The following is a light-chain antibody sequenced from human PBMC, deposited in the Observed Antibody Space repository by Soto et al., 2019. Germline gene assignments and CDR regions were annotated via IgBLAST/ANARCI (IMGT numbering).Light chain of an antibody. CDR1: QIISRSH. J-gene: IGKJ3*01. V-gene: IGKV3-20*01. CDR3: QQYGSYPFT. Sequence: IELTQSPGTLSLSPGESVTLSCRASQIISRSHLAWYQQKPGQAPRLLIYAASIRAADITDRFSGSGSGTYFTLTISRLEPEYFAVYYCQQYGSYPFTFGPGTKVDIK. CDR2: AAS.